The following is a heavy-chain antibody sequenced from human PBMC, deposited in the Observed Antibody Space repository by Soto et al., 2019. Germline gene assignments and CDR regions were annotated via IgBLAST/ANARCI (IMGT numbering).Heavy chain of an antibody. CDR3: ARRPDAFDI. V-gene: IGHV3-23*01. Sequence: EVQLLESGGGLVQPGGSLRLSCAGSGSTFTDFTMTWVRQAPGKGLEWVSAISGDGLSTYYAGSVKGRFTISRDNSKTTLYLQMNSLRAEDTAVYYCARRPDAFDIWSRGTMVTVSS. J-gene: IGHJ3*02. CDR1: GSTFTDFT. CDR2: ISGDGLST.